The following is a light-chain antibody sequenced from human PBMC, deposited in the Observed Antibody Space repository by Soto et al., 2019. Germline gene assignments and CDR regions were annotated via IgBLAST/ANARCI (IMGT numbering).Light chain of an antibody. CDR1: HNDIGHYDY. CDR2: DVS. J-gene: IGLJ1*01. CDR3: NSYTSDYPRFYG. Sequence: QSVLTQPASVSGSRGQSITISCTGTHNDIGHYDYVSWYQHHPGKAKKLIIFDVSSRPSGISNRFSGSKSGNTASLVISGLRPEDEADYYCNSYTSDYPRFYGFGTGTKVTVL. V-gene: IGLV2-14*03.